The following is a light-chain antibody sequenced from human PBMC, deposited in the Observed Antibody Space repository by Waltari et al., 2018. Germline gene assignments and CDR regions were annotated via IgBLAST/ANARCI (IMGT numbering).Light chain of an antibody. V-gene: IGKV1-9*01. CDR2: AAS. J-gene: IGKJ5*01. Sequence: IQLTQSPSSLSASVGDRVTITCRASQGISSYLAWYQQKQGKAPKLLIYAASTLQSGVPSRFSGSGSGTDFTLTISSLQPEDFATYYCQHLNSYPITFGQGTRLEIK. CDR1: QGISSY. CDR3: QHLNSYPIT.